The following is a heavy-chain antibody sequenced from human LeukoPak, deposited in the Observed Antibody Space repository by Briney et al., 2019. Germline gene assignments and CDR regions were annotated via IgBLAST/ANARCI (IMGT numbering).Heavy chain of an antibody. CDR2: IYPGDSDT. D-gene: IGHD5-24*01. CDR3: ARRTSRDGYMGAFDY. CDR1: GYSFTSYW. J-gene: IGHJ4*02. V-gene: IGHV5-51*01. Sequence: GESLKISCKGSGYSFTSYWIGWVRQMPGKGLEWMGIIYPGDSDTRYSPSFQGQVTISADKSISTAYLQWSSLKASDTAMYYCARRTSRDGYMGAFDYWGQGTLVTVPS.